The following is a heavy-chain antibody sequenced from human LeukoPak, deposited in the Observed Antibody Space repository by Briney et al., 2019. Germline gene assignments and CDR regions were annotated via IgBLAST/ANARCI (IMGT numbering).Heavy chain of an antibody. Sequence: TGGSLRLSCAASGFTFSSYAMHWVRQAPGKGLEWVAVISYDGSNKYYADSVKGRFTISRDNSKNTLYLQMNSLRAEDTAVYYCARGRTRDWFDPWGQGTLVTVSS. CDR1: GFTFSSYA. CDR2: ISYDGSNK. D-gene: IGHD1-7*01. CDR3: ARGRTRDWFDP. V-gene: IGHV3-30*04. J-gene: IGHJ5*02.